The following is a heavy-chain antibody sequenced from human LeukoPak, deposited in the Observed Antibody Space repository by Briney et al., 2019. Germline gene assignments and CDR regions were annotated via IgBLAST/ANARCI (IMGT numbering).Heavy chain of an antibody. D-gene: IGHD6-13*01. CDR3: ARVRAATYAFDI. Sequence: GGSLRLSCAASGFTFSSYWMHWVRQAPGKGLVWVSRIKSDGSSTSYADSVKGRFTISRDNAKNTLYLQMNSLRAEDTAVYYCARVRAATYAFDIWGQGTMVTVSS. CDR1: GFTFSSYW. CDR2: IKSDGSST. V-gene: IGHV3-74*01. J-gene: IGHJ3*02.